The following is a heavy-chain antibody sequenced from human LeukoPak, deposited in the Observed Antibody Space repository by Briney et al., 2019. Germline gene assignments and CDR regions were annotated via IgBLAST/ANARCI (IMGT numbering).Heavy chain of an antibody. CDR1: GGSFSGYY. V-gene: IGHV4-34*01. D-gene: IGHD4-11*01. Sequence: SETLSLTCAVYGGSFSGYYWSWIRQPPGKGLEWIGEINHSGSTNYNPSLRSRVTISVDTSKNQFSLKLSSVTAADTAVYYCARDGTVTTTNWFDPWGQGTLVTVSP. CDR2: INHSGST. J-gene: IGHJ5*02. CDR3: ARDGTVTTTNWFDP.